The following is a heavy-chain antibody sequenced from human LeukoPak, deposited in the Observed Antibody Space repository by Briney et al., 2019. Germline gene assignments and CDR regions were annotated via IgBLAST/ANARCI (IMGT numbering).Heavy chain of an antibody. CDR3: AKGHGDS. CDR2: IVNGATT. Sequence: PGGSLRLSCAVSGFTVSNNHVTWVRQAPGEGLECVSVIVNGATTYYRDSVKGRFTISRDNSENTVYLQMNSLRVEDTAVYYCAKGHGDSWGQGTTVTVSS. V-gene: IGHV3-53*01. J-gene: IGHJ6*02. CDR1: GFTVSNNH. D-gene: IGHD4-17*01.